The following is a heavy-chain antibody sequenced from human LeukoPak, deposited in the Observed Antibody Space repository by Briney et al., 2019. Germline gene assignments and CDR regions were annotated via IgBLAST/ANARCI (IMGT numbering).Heavy chain of an antibody. CDR3: ASVWSGYW. J-gene: IGHJ4*02. Sequence: GGSLRLSCAASGFTFSNAWMSWVRQAPGKGLEWVGRIKGKTDGGTTDYAAPVKGRFTISRDDSKNTLYLQMNSLRAEDTAVYYCASVWSGYWWGQGTLVTVSS. CDR1: GFTFSNAW. D-gene: IGHD3-3*01. V-gene: IGHV3-15*05. CDR2: IKGKTDGGTT.